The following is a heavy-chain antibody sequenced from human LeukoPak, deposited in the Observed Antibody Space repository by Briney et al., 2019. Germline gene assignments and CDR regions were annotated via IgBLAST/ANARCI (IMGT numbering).Heavy chain of an antibody. D-gene: IGHD4-17*01. CDR2: IYYSGST. CDR3: ARSDYGDYSHLLDY. CDR1: GGSISSGGYY. V-gene: IGHV4-31*03. J-gene: IGHJ4*02. Sequence: SETLSLTCTVSGGSISSGGYYWSWIRQHPGKGLEWIGYIYYSGSTYYNPSLKSRVTISVDTSKNQFSLKLSPVTAADTAVYYCARSDYGDYSHLLDYWGQGTLVTVSS.